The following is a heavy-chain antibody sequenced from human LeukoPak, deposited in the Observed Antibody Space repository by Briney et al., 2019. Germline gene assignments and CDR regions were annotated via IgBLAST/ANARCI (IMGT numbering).Heavy chain of an antibody. CDR2: IDYDGGSG. CDR3: AKESAVAALFDP. J-gene: IGHJ5*02. D-gene: IGHD6-19*01. V-gene: IGHV3-23*01. CDR1: GFTLSSYE. Sequence: GGSLRLSCTVSGFTLSSYEMSWIRQAPGKGLEWVSSIDYDGGSGHYADSVKGRFTISRDNSKNTLYLQMNSLRAEDTAVYYCAKESAVAALFDPWGQGTLVTVSS.